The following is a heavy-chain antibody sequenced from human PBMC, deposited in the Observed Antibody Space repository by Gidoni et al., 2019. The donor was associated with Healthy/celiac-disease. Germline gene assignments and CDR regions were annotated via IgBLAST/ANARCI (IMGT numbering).Heavy chain of an antibody. V-gene: IGHV4-34*01. D-gene: IGHD2-21*01. Sequence: QVQLQQWGAGLLKPSETLSLTCAVYGGSCSGYYWSWIRQPPGKGLEWIGEIKHSGSTNYNPSLKSRVTISVDTSKNQFSLKLSSVTAADTAVYYCAGEYCGGDCYVPYWGQGTLVTVSS. CDR1: GGSCSGYY. J-gene: IGHJ4*02. CDR2: IKHSGST. CDR3: AGEYCGGDCYVPY.